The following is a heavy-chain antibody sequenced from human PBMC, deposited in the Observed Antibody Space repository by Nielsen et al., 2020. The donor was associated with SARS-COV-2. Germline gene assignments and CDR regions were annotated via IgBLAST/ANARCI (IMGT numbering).Heavy chain of an antibody. CDR3: AKPLSGSYYDFFDY. Sequence: GESLKISCAASGFTFSSYDMHWVRQATGKGLEWVSAIGTAGDTYYPGSVKGRFTISRENAKNSLYLQMNSLRAGDTAVYYCAKPLSGSYYDFFDYWGQGTLVTVSS. CDR2: IGTAGDT. V-gene: IGHV3-13*01. CDR1: GFTFSSYD. D-gene: IGHD1-26*01. J-gene: IGHJ4*02.